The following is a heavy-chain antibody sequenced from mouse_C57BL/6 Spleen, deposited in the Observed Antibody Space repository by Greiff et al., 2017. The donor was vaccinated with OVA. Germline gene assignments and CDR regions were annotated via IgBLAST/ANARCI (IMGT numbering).Heavy chain of an antibody. CDR2: IDPNSGGT. V-gene: IGHV1-72*01. CDR3: ARIRGDYYAMDY. CDR1: GYPFPSYW. D-gene: IGHD3-2*02. J-gene: IGHJ4*01. Sequence: QVQLQQPGAELVKPGASVKLSCKASGYPFPSYWMHWLKPRPGRGLEWLGRIDPNSGGTKYNEKFKSKATLPVDQPSSTAYMQLSSLTTEDAAVEYCARIRGDYYAMDYWGQGTSVTVSS.